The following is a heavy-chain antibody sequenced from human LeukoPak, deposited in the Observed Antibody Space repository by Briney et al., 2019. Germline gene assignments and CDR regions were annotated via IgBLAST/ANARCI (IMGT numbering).Heavy chain of an antibody. CDR2: IYYNGNT. V-gene: IGHV4-59*01. CDR3: ARGVAGSGSTPKY. CDR1: GGSISSYY. D-gene: IGHD1-26*01. J-gene: IGHJ4*02. Sequence: SETLSLTCSVSGGSISSYYWIWIRHPPGKGLEWIGFIYYNGNTNYNPSLKSRVTISEDSSKSQSSLKLTPVTAADTAVYYCARGVAGSGSTPKYWGQGTLVTVSS.